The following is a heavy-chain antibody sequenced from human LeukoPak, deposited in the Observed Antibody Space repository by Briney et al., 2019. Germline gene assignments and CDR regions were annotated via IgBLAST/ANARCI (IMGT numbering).Heavy chain of an antibody. CDR2: IYSGGST. V-gene: IGHV3-66*02. Sequence: GGSLRLSCAASGFTVSSNYMSWVRQAPGKGLEWVSVIYSGGSTYYADSVKGRFTISRDNSKDTLYLQMNSLRAEDTAVYYCARGCSSTSCWFDPWGQGTLVTVSS. CDR1: GFTVSSNY. D-gene: IGHD2-2*01. CDR3: ARGCSSTSCWFDP. J-gene: IGHJ5*02.